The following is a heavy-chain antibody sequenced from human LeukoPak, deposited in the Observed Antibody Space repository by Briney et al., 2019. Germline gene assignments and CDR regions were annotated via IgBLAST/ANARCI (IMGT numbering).Heavy chain of an antibody. CDR1: GFAFSSYA. Sequence: GGSLRLSCAASGFAFSSYAMTWVRQAPGKGLEWVSLISGSGGGTYYADSVKGRFAISRDNSKNTMYLQMDSLRVEDTAVYYFAKGKYPLVFWLGWGQGTLVTVSS. V-gene: IGHV3-23*01. CDR3: AKGKYPLVFWLG. D-gene: IGHD2-2*01. J-gene: IGHJ4*02. CDR2: ISGSGGGT.